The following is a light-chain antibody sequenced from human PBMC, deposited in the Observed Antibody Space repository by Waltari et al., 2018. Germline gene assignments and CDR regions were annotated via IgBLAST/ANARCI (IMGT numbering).Light chain of an antibody. CDR2: RAS. CDR3: QQHGTLPAT. Sequence: EIVLTQSPGTASLSPGERVTLSCRASQTVGSSGLAWYQQKPGQAPRHFIYRASRRATGIPDRFSGSGSGKDFSLSSRRLEREVFAVYFGQQHGTLPATFGQGTKVEIK. J-gene: IGKJ1*01. V-gene: IGKV3-20*01. CDR1: QTVGSSG.